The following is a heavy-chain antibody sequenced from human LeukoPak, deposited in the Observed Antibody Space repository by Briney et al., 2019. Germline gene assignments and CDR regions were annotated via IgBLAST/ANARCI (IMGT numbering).Heavy chain of an antibody. V-gene: IGHV1-18*01. Sequence: ASVKVSCKASGYTFTSYGISWVRQAPGQGLEWMGWISAYNGNTNYAQKLQGRVTMTTDTSTSTAYMELRSLRSDDTAVYYCAREGGYYYDSSGYSLIDYWGQGTLVTVSS. CDR1: GYTFTSYG. CDR3: AREGGYYYDSSGYSLIDY. D-gene: IGHD3-22*01. CDR2: ISAYNGNT. J-gene: IGHJ4*02.